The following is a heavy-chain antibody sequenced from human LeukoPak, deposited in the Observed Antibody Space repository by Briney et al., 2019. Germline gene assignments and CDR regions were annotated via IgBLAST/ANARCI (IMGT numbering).Heavy chain of an antibody. J-gene: IGHJ6*03. Sequence: SQTLSLTCTVSGASISNSDYYWGWIRQHPGKGLEWIGYIYYSGSTNYNPSLKSRVTISVDTSKNQFSLKLSSVTAADTAVYYCAREGCSSTSCYGYYYMDVWGKGTTVTVSS. V-gene: IGHV4-61*08. CDR2: IYYSGST. CDR3: AREGCSSTSCYGYYYMDV. CDR1: GASISNSDYY. D-gene: IGHD2-2*01.